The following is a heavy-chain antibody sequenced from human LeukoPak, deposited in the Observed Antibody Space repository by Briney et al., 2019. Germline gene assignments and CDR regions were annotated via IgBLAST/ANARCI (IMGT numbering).Heavy chain of an antibody. Sequence: GGSLRLSCAASGFSFSLAWMSWVRQPPGKGLEWVGRIKSKTDGETADYGAPVEGRFTISRDDSTNTLYLQMSSLRTEDTAVYYCTSDHLIRWGVDCWRQGTLVTVSS. CDR1: GFSFSLAW. V-gene: IGHV3-15*01. J-gene: IGHJ4*02. D-gene: IGHD4-23*01. CDR3: TSDHLIRWGVDC. CDR2: IKSKTDGETA.